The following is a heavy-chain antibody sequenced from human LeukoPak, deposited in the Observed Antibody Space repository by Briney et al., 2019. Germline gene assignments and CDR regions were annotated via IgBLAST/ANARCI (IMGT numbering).Heavy chain of an antibody. D-gene: IGHD2-2*01. CDR3: AKGYCSSTSCTSWFDP. Sequence: PGGSLRLSCAASGLTFSSYAMMWLRQAPGKGLEGVSAISGSGGSTYYADSVKGRFTISRDNSKNTLYLQMNSLRAEDTAVYYCAKGYCSSTSCTSWFDPWGQGTLVTVSS. CDR2: ISGSGGST. V-gene: IGHV3-23*01. CDR1: GLTFSSYA. J-gene: IGHJ5*02.